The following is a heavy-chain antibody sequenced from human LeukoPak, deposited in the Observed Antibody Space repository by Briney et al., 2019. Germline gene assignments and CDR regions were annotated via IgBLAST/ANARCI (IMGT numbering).Heavy chain of an antibody. Sequence: GGSLRLSCAASGFTFSSYSMNWVRQAPGKGLEWVSSISSISSYIYYADSVKGRFTISRDNAKNSLYLQMNSLRAEDTAVYYCERKATYDILTGYSAYFDYWGQGTLVTVSS. CDR2: ISSISSYI. V-gene: IGHV3-21*01. J-gene: IGHJ4*02. CDR3: ERKATYDILTGYSAYFDY. D-gene: IGHD3-9*01. CDR1: GFTFSSYS.